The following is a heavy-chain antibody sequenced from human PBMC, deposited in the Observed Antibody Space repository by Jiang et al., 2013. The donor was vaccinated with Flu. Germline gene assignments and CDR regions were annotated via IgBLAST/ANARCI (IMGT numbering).Heavy chain of an antibody. CDR2: ISAYNGNT. CDR1: GYTFTSYG. D-gene: IGHD4-17*01. V-gene: IGHV1-18*01. CDR3: ARDHYGDYVGWFDP. Sequence: GAEVKKPGASMKVSCKASGYTFTSYGISWVRQAPGQGLEWMGWISAYNGNTNYAQKLQGRVTMTTDTSTSTAYMELRSLRSDDTAVYYCARDHYGDYVGWFDPWGQGTLVTVSS. J-gene: IGHJ5*02.